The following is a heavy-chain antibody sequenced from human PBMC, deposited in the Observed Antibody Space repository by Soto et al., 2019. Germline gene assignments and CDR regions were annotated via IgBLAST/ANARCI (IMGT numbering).Heavy chain of an antibody. CDR3: TRGINYYDSGDDAFDI. CDR1: GYTFTSYD. D-gene: IGHD3-10*01. Sequence: QVQLVQSGAEVKKPGASVKVSCKASGYTFTSYDINWVRQATGQGLEWMGWMNPNSGNTGYAQKFQGRVTMTRNTSISTAYVELSRLRSEDTAVYYWTRGINYYDSGDDAFDIWGQGTMVTVSS. V-gene: IGHV1-8*01. J-gene: IGHJ3*02. CDR2: MNPNSGNT.